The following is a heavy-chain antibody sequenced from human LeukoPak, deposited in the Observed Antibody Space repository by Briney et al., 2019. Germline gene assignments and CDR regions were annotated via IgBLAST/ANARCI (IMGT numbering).Heavy chain of an antibody. CDR2: IYTSGST. CDR1: GGSISSYY. V-gene: IGHV4-4*07. J-gene: IGHJ4*02. CDR3: AAYSSGWSYFDY. D-gene: IGHD6-19*01. Sequence: KPSETLSLTCTVSGGSISSYYWSWIRQPAGKGLEWIGRIYTSGSTNYNPSLKRRVTMSVDTSKNHFSLKLSSVTAADTAVYYCAAYSSGWSYFDYWGQGTLVTVSS.